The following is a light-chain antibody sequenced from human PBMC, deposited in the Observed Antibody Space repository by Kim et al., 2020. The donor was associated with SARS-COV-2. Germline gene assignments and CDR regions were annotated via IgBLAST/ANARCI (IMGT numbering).Light chain of an antibody. CDR1: QSIDIW. Sequence: SASVGDSVTIAFRAGQSIDIWLGRYQQGPGKAPKLLIYPASSLESEVPSRFSGSGSGTEFTLTISSLQPDDFATYYCQRYRSHWTFGQGTKVDIK. CDR3: QRYRSHWT. CDR2: PAS. J-gene: IGKJ1*01. V-gene: IGKV1-5*03.